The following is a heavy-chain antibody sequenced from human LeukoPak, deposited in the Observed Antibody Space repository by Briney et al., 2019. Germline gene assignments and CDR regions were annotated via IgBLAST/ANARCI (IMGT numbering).Heavy chain of an antibody. CDR2: IYYSGST. Sequence: SETLSLTCTVSGVSISSGGYYRSWIRQHPGKGLEWIGYIYYSGSTYYNPSLKSRVTISVDTSKNQFSLKLSSVTAADTAVYYCARDRGYYYDSSGYSDDAFDIWGQGTMVTVSS. CDR1: GVSISSGGYY. D-gene: IGHD3-22*01. CDR3: ARDRGYYYDSSGYSDDAFDI. J-gene: IGHJ3*02. V-gene: IGHV4-31*03.